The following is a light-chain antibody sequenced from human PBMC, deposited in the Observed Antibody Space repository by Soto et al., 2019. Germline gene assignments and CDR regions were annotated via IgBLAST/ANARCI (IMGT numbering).Light chain of an antibody. J-gene: IGKJ1*01. V-gene: IGKV1-5*03. Sequence: DIPMTQSPSSLSASVGDRVSITCRASQSISRQLAWYQQKPGKAPNLLIYQASNLETGVPSRFTGSGSGTEFTLTSSSLQPDDLATYYCLQYKRYWTFGQGTKVEVK. CDR2: QAS. CDR1: QSISRQ. CDR3: LQYKRYWT.